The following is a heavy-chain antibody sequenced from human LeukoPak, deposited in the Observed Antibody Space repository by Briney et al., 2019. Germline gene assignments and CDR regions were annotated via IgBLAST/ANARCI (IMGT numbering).Heavy chain of an antibody. J-gene: IGHJ4*02. Sequence: PSETLSLTCTVSGGSITSSSYYWGWIRQPPGKGLQWIGSIYYSGSTYYNPSLKSRVTISVDTSKIQFSLKLSSVTAADTAVYYCARDRGTWNDDGFDYWGQGTLVTVPS. D-gene: IGHD1-1*01. V-gene: IGHV4-39*02. CDR3: ARDRGTWNDDGFDY. CDR2: IYYSGST. CDR1: GGSITSSSYY.